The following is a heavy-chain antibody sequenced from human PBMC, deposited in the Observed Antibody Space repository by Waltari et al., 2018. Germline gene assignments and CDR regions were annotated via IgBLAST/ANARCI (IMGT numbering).Heavy chain of an antibody. D-gene: IGHD3-22*01. CDR2: IYYSGST. CDR1: GGSISSSSYY. J-gene: IGHJ4*02. V-gene: IGHV4-39*07. Sequence: QLQLQESGPGLVKPSETLSLTCTVSGGSISSSSYYWGWIRQPPGKGLEWIGSIYYSGSTYYNPSLKSRVTISVDTSKNQFSLKLSSVTAADTAVYYCARWSESPPSYYYDSSGYGFDYWGQGTLVTVSS. CDR3: ARWSESPPSYYYDSSGYGFDY.